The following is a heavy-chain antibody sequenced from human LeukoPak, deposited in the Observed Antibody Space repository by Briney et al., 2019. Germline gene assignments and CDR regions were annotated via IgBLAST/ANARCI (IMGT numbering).Heavy chain of an antibody. D-gene: IGHD1-26*01. V-gene: IGHV3-23*01. CDR1: GFTFSSYA. CDR3: AREGGTEWEPTGNMDV. CDR2: ISGSGGST. Sequence: GGSLRLSCAASGFTFSSYAISWVRQAPGKGLEWVSAISGSGGSTYYADSVKGRFTISRDNSKNTLYLQMNSLRAEDTAVYYCAREGGTEWEPTGNMDVWGKGTTVTVSS. J-gene: IGHJ6*03.